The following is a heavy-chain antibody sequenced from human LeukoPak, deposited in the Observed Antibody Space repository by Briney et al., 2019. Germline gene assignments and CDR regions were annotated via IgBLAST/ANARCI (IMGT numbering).Heavy chain of an antibody. D-gene: IGHD3-10*01. CDR1: GFTFSRYT. CDR3: ARNLISSRVYYGSGSYYKAFDY. CDR2: ISSSGSTI. Sequence: GSLRLSCAVSGFTFSRYTMNWVRQVPGKGLEWVSYISSSGSTIYYADSVKGRFTISRDNAKNSLYLQMNSLRAEDTAVYYCARNLISSRVYYGSGSYYKAFDYWGQGTLVTVSS. V-gene: IGHV3-48*04. J-gene: IGHJ4*02.